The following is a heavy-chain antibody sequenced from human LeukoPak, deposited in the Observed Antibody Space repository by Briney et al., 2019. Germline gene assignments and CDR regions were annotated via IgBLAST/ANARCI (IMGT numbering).Heavy chain of an antibody. CDR2: IYPGDSDT. J-gene: IGHJ4*02. Sequence: GESLKISCKGSGYSFTDYWIGWVRQLPGKGLEWMGIIYPGDSDTRYSPSFQGQVTISVDKSISTAYLQWSSLQASDTAMYYCARRDGSYFDYWGQETLVTVSS. CDR3: ARRDGSYFDY. D-gene: IGHD5-24*01. V-gene: IGHV5-51*01. CDR1: GYSFTDYW.